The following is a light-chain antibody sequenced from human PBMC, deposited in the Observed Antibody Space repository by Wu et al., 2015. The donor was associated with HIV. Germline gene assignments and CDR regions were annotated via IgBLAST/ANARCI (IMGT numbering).Light chain of an antibody. CDR1: QSVGSN. V-gene: IGKV3-20*01. Sequence: EVVMTQSPATLSVSPGERVTLSCRASQSVGSNLAWYQQKPGQAPRLLIYGASSRATGIPDRFSGSGSETDFTLTITRLEPEDFAVYYCQQYVGSPYTFGQGTNLEIK. CDR2: GAS. J-gene: IGKJ2*01. CDR3: QQYVGSPYT.